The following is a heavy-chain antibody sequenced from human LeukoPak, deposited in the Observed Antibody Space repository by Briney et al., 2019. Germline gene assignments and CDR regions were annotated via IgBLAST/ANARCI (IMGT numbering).Heavy chain of an antibody. CDR3: ARDPTPTQLWFRGTFDF. CDR2: ISSSGISM. V-gene: IGHV3-48*01. D-gene: IGHD5-18*01. J-gene: IGHJ4*02. CDR1: GFTLSNYS. Sequence: PGGSLRLSCAASGFTLSNYSMNWVRQAPGKGLEWVSYISSSGISMYYADSVKGRFTISRDKAKNSVYLQMNSLRVDDTAVYYCARDPTPTQLWFRGTFDFWGQGALVTVSS.